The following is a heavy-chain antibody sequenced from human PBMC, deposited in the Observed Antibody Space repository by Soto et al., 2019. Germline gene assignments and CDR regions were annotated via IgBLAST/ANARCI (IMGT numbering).Heavy chain of an antibody. CDR1: GFTFSNYG. Sequence: QVQLVESGGGVVQPGRSLRLSCAASGFTFSNYGMQWVRQAPGKGLEWVAVISYDGRNKYYADSVKVRFTISRDNSKNTLDLQMNSLRADDTAVYYCAKEGTAKRSYYFDYWGQGTLVTVSS. CDR2: ISYDGRNK. CDR3: AKEGTAKRSYYFDY. J-gene: IGHJ4*02. V-gene: IGHV3-30*18. D-gene: IGHD2-21*02.